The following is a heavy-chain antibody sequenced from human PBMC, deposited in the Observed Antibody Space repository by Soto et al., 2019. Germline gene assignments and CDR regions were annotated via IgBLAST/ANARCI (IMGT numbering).Heavy chain of an antibody. CDR3: ARDNSLNAGSPAPGSSLSL. CDR2: INPSGDSR. D-gene: IGHD3-16*02. J-gene: IGHJ4*02. CDR1: GFSFSDYF. Sequence: GASVKVSCKASGFSFSDYFMHWLRQAPGQGLEWMGIINPSGDSRNYAQKFQGRVTITRDTSTSTVYMDLSSLRYEDTAVYYCARDNSLNAGSPAPGSSLSLCGQGYPVTVAS. V-gene: IGHV1-46*01.